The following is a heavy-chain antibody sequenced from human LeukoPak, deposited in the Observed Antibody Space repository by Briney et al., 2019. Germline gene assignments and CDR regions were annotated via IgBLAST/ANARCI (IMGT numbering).Heavy chain of an antibody. CDR2: VRANGQIT. CDR3: AKDSYYDFWSGRDAFDI. CDR1: GFTFSSYV. Sequence: GGSLRLSCVASGFTFSSYVMSWVRQAPGKGLEWVSAVRANGQITYYADSVKGRFTISRDNSKKTLYLEMNSLRAEDTAVYYCAKDSYYDFWSGRDAFDIWGQGTMVTVSS. J-gene: IGHJ3*02. D-gene: IGHD3-3*01. V-gene: IGHV3-23*01.